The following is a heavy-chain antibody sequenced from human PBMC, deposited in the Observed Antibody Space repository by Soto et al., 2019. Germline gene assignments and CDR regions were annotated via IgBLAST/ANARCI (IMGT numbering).Heavy chain of an antibody. J-gene: IGHJ4*02. D-gene: IGHD2-15*01. CDR1: GFTFSSYA. CDR3: AKDLGGNREPYYFDY. Sequence: EVQLLESGGGLVQPGGSLRLSCAASGFTFSSYAMSWVRHAPGKGLEWVSAISGSGGSTYYADSVKGRFTISRDNSKNTLYLQMNSLRAEDTAVYYCAKDLGGNREPYYFDYWGQGTLVTVSS. V-gene: IGHV3-23*01. CDR2: ISGSGGST.